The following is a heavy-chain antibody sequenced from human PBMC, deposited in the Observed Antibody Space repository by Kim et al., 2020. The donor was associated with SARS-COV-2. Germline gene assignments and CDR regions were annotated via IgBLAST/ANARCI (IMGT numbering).Heavy chain of an antibody. Sequence: SETLSLTCSFSGDSINNYYWSWIRQPPGKGLEWVGYIYYSGSTNYNPSLKNRVSISIDTSKHQFSLRVTSVTPADTAVYFCAKTLHYGSGRSSYHHGMDVGGQGTTVTASS. J-gene: IGHJ6*01. V-gene: IGHV4-59*01. CDR3: AKTLHYGSGRSSYHHGMDV. CDR1: GDSINNYY. CDR2: IYYSGST. D-gene: IGHD3-10*01.